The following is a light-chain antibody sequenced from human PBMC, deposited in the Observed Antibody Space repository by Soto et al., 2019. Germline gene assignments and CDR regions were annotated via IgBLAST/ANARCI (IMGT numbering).Light chain of an antibody. CDR2: DVS. V-gene: IGLV2-14*01. J-gene: IGLJ1*01. Sequence: LTQPASVSGSPGQSITISCPGTSSDVGGYNYVPWYQQQPGKAPKFMIYDVSNRPSGVSNRFSGSKPGNTASLTISGLQAEDEADYYCCSYTTSNTRQIVFGTGTKVTVL. CDR3: CSYTTSNTRQIV. CDR1: SSDVGGYNY.